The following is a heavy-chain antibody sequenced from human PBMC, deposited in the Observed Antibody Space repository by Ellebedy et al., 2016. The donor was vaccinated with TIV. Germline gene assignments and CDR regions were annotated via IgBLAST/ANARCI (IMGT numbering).Heavy chain of an antibody. CDR2: ISAYNGNT. Sequence: AASVKVSCKASGYTFTSYGISWVRQAPGQGLEWMGWISAYNGNTNYAQKFQGRVTITRDTSASTAYMELSSLRSEDTAVYYCARVKWELPFDYWGQGTLVTVSS. CDR3: ARVKWELPFDY. J-gene: IGHJ4*02. D-gene: IGHD1-26*01. CDR1: GYTFTSYG. V-gene: IGHV1-18*01.